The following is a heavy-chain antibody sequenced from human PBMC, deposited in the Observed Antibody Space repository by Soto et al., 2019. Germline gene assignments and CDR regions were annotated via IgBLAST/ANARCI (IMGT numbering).Heavy chain of an antibody. CDR1: GYTFTTYG. D-gene: IGHD2-15*01. V-gene: IGHV1-18*04. CDR3: ARTPRAQRIGLEAATRFDY. Sequence: QVQLVQSGAEVKRPGASLKVSCKASGYTFTTYGFNWVRQAPGRGLEWMGWISPYNGDTNYAQNFQGRVTLTTDTSTITAYMELRTLTSDDTAVYYCARTPRAQRIGLEAATRFDYWGQGTLVTVSS. CDR2: ISPYNGDT. J-gene: IGHJ4*02.